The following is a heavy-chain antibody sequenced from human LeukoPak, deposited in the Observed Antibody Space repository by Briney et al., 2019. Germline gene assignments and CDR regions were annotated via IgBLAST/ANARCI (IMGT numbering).Heavy chain of an antibody. CDR2: ISYDGSNK. V-gene: IGHV3-30*18. D-gene: IGHD5-18*01. Sequence: GGSLRLSCAASGFTFSSYGMHWVCQAPGKGLEWVAVISYDGSNKYYADSVKGRFTISRDNSKNTLYLQMNSLRAEDTAVYYCAKDTGGIPGYWGQGTLVTVSS. CDR1: GFTFSSYG. CDR3: AKDTGGIPGY. J-gene: IGHJ4*02.